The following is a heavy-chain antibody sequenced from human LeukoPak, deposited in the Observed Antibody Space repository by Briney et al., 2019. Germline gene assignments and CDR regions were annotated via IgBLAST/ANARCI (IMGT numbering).Heavy chain of an antibody. CDR3: ARVPNGGYSYEHAFDI. J-gene: IGHJ3*02. Sequence: GGSLRLSCAASGFTFSSYAMSWVRQVPGKGLEWVSSISGHTGDTYYADSVKGRFTISRDNSKNTLYLQMNSLRAEDTAVYYCARVPNGGYSYEHAFDIWGQGTMVTVSS. CDR2: ISGHTGDT. V-gene: IGHV3-23*01. CDR1: GFTFSSYA. D-gene: IGHD5-18*01.